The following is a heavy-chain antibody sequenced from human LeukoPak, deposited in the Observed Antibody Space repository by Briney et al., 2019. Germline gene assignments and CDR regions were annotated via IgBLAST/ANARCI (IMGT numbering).Heavy chain of an antibody. J-gene: IGHJ4*02. CDR1: GFTFSDYY. D-gene: IGHD1-26*01. V-gene: IGHV3-11*01. CDR3: ARDISGSSAGGY. Sequence: PGGSLRLSCAASGFTFSDYYMSWIRQAPGKGLEWVLYITSTGSTIFYTDSVKGRFTISRDNAKNSLDLQMNSLRAEDTAVYYCARDISGSSAGGYWGQGTLVTVSS. CDR2: ITSTGSTI.